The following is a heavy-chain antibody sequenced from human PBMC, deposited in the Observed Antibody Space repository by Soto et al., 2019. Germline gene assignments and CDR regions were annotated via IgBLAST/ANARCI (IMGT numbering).Heavy chain of an antibody. CDR2: MNPNCGNT. Sequence: QVQLVQSGAEVKKPGASVKVSCKASGYTFTSYDINWVRQATGQGLEWMGWMNPNCGNTGYAQKFQGRVTMTRNTSISTAYMELSSLRSEDTAVYYCARDRRRFLEWLPPAGYFDYWGQGTLVTVSS. CDR1: GYTFTSYD. CDR3: ARDRRRFLEWLPPAGYFDY. V-gene: IGHV1-8*01. D-gene: IGHD3-3*01. J-gene: IGHJ4*02.